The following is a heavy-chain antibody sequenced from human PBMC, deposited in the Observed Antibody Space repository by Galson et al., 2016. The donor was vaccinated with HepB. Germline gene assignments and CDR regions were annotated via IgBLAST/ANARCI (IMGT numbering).Heavy chain of an antibody. J-gene: IGHJ4*02. D-gene: IGHD3-9*01. Sequence: SLRLSCAASGFTFSSYAMNWVRQAPGKGLEXVSAIVGSGGTTHYADSVEGRFTISRDNSKNTLYLQMNSLRAEDTALYYCAKPKYPHYDVFTGYYIPQYYFDYWGQGTLVTVSS. V-gene: IGHV3-23*01. CDR2: IVGSGGTT. CDR3: AKPKYPHYDVFTGYYIPQYYFDY. CDR1: GFTFSSYA.